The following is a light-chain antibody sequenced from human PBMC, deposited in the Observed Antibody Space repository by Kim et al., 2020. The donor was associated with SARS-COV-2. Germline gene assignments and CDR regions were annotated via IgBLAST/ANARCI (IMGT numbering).Light chain of an antibody. J-gene: IGLJ2*01. CDR3: QSYDSSHGVV. CDR1: SGSIASNY. V-gene: IGLV6-57*04. Sequence: NFMLTQPHSVSESPGKTVTISCTRSSGSIASNYVQWYQQRPGSAPTTVIYEDNQRPSGVPDRFSGSIDSSSNSASLTISGLKTEDEADYYCQSYDSSHGVVFGGGTQLTVL. CDR2: EDN.